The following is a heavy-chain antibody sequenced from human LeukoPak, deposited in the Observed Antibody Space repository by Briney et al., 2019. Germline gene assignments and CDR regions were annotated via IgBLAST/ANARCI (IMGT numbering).Heavy chain of an antibody. CDR1: GGTFISYA. CDR2: IIPIFGTA. CDR3: GRVSQSQRHYYYYGMDV. Sequence: ASVKVSCKAPGGTFISYAISWVRQAPGQGLEWMGGIIPIFGTAHYAQKFQGRVTITADESTSTAYMELSSLRSEDTAVYYCGRVSQSQRHYYYYGMDVWGQGTTVTVSS. J-gene: IGHJ6*02. V-gene: IGHV1-69*13.